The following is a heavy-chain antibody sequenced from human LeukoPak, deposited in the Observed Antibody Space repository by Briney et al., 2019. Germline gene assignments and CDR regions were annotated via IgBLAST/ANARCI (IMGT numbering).Heavy chain of an antibody. CDR2: ISSSSSYI. CDR1: GFTFSSYS. J-gene: IGHJ4*02. CDR3: ARDSHTAMVKGSPPDIDY. V-gene: IGHV3-21*01. Sequence: GGSLRLSCAASGFTFSSYSMNWVRQAPGKGLEWVSSISSSSSYIYYADSVKGRFTISRDNAKNSLYLQMNSLRAEDTAVYYCARDSHTAMVKGSPPDIDYWGQGTLVTVSS. D-gene: IGHD5-18*01.